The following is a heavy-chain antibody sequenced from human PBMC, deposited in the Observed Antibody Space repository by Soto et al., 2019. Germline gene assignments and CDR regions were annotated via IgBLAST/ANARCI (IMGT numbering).Heavy chain of an antibody. J-gene: IGHJ4*02. D-gene: IGHD2-8*01. CDR3: ARGGQRTRKMRGFDY. CDR1: GFTFATAW. Sequence: GGSLRLSCAASGFTFATAWINWVRQAPGKGLEWVGRIKSKIDGGTTDFAAPVKGRFAISRDDSRNMVYFQMNSLEIEDTSVYFCARGGQRTRKMRGFDYWGQGTLVTVSS. CDR2: IKSKIDGGTT. V-gene: IGHV3-15*07.